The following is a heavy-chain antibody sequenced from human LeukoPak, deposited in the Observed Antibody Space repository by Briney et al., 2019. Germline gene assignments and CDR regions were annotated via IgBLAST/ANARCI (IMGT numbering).Heavy chain of an antibody. Sequence: SVKVSCKASGGTFSSYAISWVRQAPGQGLEWMGGIIPIFGTANYAQKFQGRVTITADESTSTAYMELSSLRSEDTAVYYCARDYRCCELWCMLYFVPNYYYYYGMDVWGQGTTVTVSS. CDR2: IIPIFGTA. CDR3: ARDYRCCELWCMLYFVPNYYYYYGMDV. J-gene: IGHJ6*02. V-gene: IGHV1-69*13. CDR1: GGTFSSYA. D-gene: IGHD2-8*01.